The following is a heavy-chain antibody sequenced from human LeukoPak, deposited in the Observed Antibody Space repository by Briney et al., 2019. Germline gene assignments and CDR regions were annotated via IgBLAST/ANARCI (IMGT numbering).Heavy chain of an antibody. D-gene: IGHD2-15*01. CDR3: ARGKTSDDIVEDAFDI. V-gene: IGHV3-66*01. CDR2: LYSSGGA. CDR1: GFSVNTNY. J-gene: IGHJ3*02. Sequence: GSLRLSCAASGFSVNTNYMTWVRQAPGKGLEWVSVLYSSGGAYYADSVKDRFTISRDYSQNTLLLQMNNLRAEDTALYYCARGKTSDDIVEDAFDIWGQGAMVAVSS.